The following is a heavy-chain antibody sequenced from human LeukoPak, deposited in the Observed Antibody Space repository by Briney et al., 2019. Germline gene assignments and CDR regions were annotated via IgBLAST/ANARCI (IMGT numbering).Heavy chain of an antibody. Sequence: PGGSLRLSCAASGFTFSSYSMNWVRQAPGKGLEWVSSISSSSSYIYYADSVKGRFTISRDISKNAVYLQMNSLRAEDTAVYYCARDPYGDANFDSWGQGTLVTVSS. D-gene: IGHD4-17*01. CDR3: ARDPYGDANFDS. CDR1: GFTFSSYS. V-gene: IGHV3-21*04. J-gene: IGHJ4*02. CDR2: ISSSSSYI.